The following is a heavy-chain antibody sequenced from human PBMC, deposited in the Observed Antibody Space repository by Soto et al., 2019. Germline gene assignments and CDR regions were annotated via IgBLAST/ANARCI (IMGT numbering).Heavy chain of an antibody. D-gene: IGHD1-26*01. CDR3: ARIAKQGARLDF. CDR2: IDYSGST. CDR1: GYSISSGGYY. J-gene: IGHJ4*02. Sequence: QVQLQESGPGLVKPSQTLSLTCTVSGYSISSGGYYWSWIRQHPGKGLEWIGYIDYSGSTYYNPSLKSRVHMSLATSKNQFSLNLSSVTAADAAMFYWARIAKQGARLDFWGQGTLVTVSS. V-gene: IGHV4-31*03.